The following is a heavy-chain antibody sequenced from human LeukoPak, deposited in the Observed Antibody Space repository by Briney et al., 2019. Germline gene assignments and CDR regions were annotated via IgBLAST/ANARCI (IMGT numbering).Heavy chain of an antibody. V-gene: IGHV4-38-2*02. CDR3: ARVRGSSGWEIDY. CDR1: GYSISSGYY. J-gene: IGHJ4*02. CDR2: IYHSGST. Sequence: SETLSLTCTVSGYSISSGYYWGWIRQPPGKGLEWIGSIYHSGSTYYNPSLKSRVTISVDTSKNQFSLKLSSVTAADTAVYYCARVRGSSGWEIDYWGQGTLVTVSS. D-gene: IGHD6-19*01.